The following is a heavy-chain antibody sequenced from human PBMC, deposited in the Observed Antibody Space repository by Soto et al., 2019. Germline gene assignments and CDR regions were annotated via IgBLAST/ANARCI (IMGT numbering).Heavy chain of an antibody. CDR2: IWYDGSNK. D-gene: IGHD2-21*02. CDR1: GFTFSSFG. Sequence: PGGSLRLSCAASGFTFSSFGMHWVRQAPGKGLEWVAVIWYDGSNKYYADSVKGRFTISRDNSKNTLYLQMDSLRAEDTAVYYCARGGLTDYFDEWGQGTLVTVSS. CDR3: ARGGLTDYFDE. V-gene: IGHV3-33*01. J-gene: IGHJ4*02.